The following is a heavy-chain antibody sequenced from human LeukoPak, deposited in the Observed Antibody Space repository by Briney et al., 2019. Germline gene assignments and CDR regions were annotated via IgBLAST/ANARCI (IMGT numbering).Heavy chain of an antibody. CDR3: VGGYSSGWYNWFDP. Sequence: PGGSLRLSCAASGFTFNNYAMSWVRQAPGKGQESVSTISGSGGSTYYADSVKGRFTISRDNSKNTLYLQMNSLRVEDTALYYGVGGYSSGWYNWFDPWGQGTLVTVSS. CDR2: ISGSGGST. J-gene: IGHJ5*02. V-gene: IGHV3-23*01. D-gene: IGHD6-19*01. CDR1: GFTFNNYA.